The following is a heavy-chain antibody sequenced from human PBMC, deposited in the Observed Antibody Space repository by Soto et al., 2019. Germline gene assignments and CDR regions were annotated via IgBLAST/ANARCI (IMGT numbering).Heavy chain of an antibody. J-gene: IGHJ6*02. V-gene: IGHV3-23*01. CDR2: ISGSGGST. CDR1: GFAFSSYA. D-gene: IGHD6-6*01. CDR3: ARACPIAARPSDYYYYGMDV. Sequence: PGGSLRLSCAASGFAFSSYAMSWVRQAPGKGLEWVSAISGSGGSTYYADSVKGRFTISRDNSKNTLYLQMNSLRAEDTAVYYCARACPIAARPSDYYYYGMDVWGQGTTVTVSS.